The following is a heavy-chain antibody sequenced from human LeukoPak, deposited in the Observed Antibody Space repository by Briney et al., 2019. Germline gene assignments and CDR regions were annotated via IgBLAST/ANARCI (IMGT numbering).Heavy chain of an antibody. CDR2: INPSGGTT. J-gene: IGHJ4*02. D-gene: IGHD3-22*01. V-gene: IGHV1-46*01. CDR3: ARPYDISASYYGY. CDR1: GYAFTTYY. Sequence: ASVKVSCKASGYAFTTYYIHWVRQAPGQGLEWMGLINPSGGTTTYAQKFQGRVTMTRDTSTSTVYMELNSLRSVDTAVYYCARPYDISASYYGYWGQGTLVTVSP.